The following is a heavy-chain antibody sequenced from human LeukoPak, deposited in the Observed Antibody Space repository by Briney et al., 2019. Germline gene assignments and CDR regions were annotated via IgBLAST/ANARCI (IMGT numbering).Heavy chain of an antibody. CDR2: ISYDGSNK. J-gene: IGHJ6*03. V-gene: IGHV3-30*04. CDR3: ARPPGDIVVVPAAPPCYYYYMDV. D-gene: IGHD2-2*01. Sequence: GGSLRLSCAASGFTFSSYAMHWVRQAPGKGLEWVAVISYDGSNKYYADSVKGRFTISRDNSKNTLYLQMNSLRAEDTAVYYCARPPGDIVVVPAAPPCYYYYMDVWGKGTTVTVSS. CDR1: GFTFSSYA.